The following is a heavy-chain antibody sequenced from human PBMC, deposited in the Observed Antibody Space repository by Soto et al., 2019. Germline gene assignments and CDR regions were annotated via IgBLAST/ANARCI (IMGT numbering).Heavy chain of an antibody. J-gene: IGHJ4*02. CDR3: ARGLAPYYFDY. CDR1: GGTFSSYA. Sequence: ASVKVSCKASGGTFSSYAISWVRQAPGQGLEWMGGIIPIFGTANYAQKFQGRVTITRDTSASTAYMELSSLRSEDTAVYYCARGLAPYYFDYWGQGTLVTVSS. D-gene: IGHD6-19*01. CDR2: IIPIFGTA. V-gene: IGHV1-69*05.